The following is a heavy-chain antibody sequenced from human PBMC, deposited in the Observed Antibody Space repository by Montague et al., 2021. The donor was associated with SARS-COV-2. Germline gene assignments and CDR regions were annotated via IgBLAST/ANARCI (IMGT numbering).Heavy chain of an antibody. J-gene: IGHJ6*02. D-gene: IGHD6-6*01. V-gene: IGHV3-13*01. CDR3: ARAPPYSSASWGYYGMDV. CDR1: GFILSTYD. CDR2: IGTRGDT. Sequence: SLRLSCAASGFILSTYDMHWVRQATGKGLEWVSAIGTRGDTYYPGSVKGRFTMSRENAENSLYPQMTSLGAGDTAVYYCARAPPYSSASWGYYGMDVWGQGTTVTVSS.